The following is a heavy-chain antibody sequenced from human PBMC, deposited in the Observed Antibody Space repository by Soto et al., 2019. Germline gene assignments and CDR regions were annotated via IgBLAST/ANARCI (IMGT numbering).Heavy chain of an antibody. CDR2: IWYDGSNK. CDR3: ARDGVHSSSSAPYYYYYYMDV. J-gene: IGHJ6*03. CDR1: GFTFSSYG. D-gene: IGHD6-13*01. Sequence: HPGGSLRLSCAASGFTFSSYGMHWVRQAPGKGLEWVAVIWYDGSNKYYADSVKGRFTISRDNSKNTLYLQMNSLRAEDTAVYYCARDGVHSSSSAPYYYYYYMDVWGKGTTVTVSS. V-gene: IGHV3-33*01.